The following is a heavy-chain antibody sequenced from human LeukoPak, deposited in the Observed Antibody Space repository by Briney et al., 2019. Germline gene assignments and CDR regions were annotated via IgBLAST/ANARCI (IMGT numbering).Heavy chain of an antibody. CDR1: GFTFDDYA. V-gene: IGHV3-9*01. J-gene: IGHJ4*02. Sequence: AGGSVRLSCAASGFTFDDYAMHWVRQAPGKGLEWVSGISWNSGSIGYADSVKGRFTISRDNAKNSLYLQMNSLRAEDTALYYCAKDTEMAALYYFDYWGQGTLVTVSS. CDR2: ISWNSGSI. CDR3: AKDTEMAALYYFDY. D-gene: IGHD5-24*01.